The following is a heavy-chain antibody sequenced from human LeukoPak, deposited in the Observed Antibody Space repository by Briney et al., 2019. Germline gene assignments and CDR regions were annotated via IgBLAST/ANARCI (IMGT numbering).Heavy chain of an antibody. CDR2: IYTSGST. D-gene: IGHD3-22*01. V-gene: IGHV4-61*02. CDR3: ARFRPTSSGYYYEGRDWYFDL. J-gene: IGHJ2*01. CDR1: GGSISSSSYY. Sequence: PSETLSLTCTVSGGSISSSSYYWSWIRQPAGKGLEWIGRIYTSGSTNYNPSLKSRVTMSVDTSKNQFSLKLSSVTAADTAVYYCARFRPTSSGYYYEGRDWYFDLWGRGTLVTVSS.